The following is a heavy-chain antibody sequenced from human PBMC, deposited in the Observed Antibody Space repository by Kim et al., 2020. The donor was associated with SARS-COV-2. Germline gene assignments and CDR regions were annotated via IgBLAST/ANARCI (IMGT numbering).Heavy chain of an antibody. Sequence: SETLSLTCTVSGGSISSYYWSWIRQPPGKGLEWIGYIYYSGSTNYNPSLKSRVTISVDTSKNQFSLKLSSVTAADTAVYYCASGYSSSWGFGWFDPWGQGTLVTVSS. CDR3: ASGYSSSWGFGWFDP. D-gene: IGHD6-13*01. CDR2: IYYSGST. V-gene: IGHV4-59*13. CDR1: GGSISSYY. J-gene: IGHJ5*02.